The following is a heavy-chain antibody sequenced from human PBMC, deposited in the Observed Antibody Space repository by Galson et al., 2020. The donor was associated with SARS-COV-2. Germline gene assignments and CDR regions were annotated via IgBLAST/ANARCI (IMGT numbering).Heavy chain of an antibody. D-gene: IGHD2-15*01. Sequence: GESLKISCKTSGYTFNTFGIGWIRQAPGQGLEWMGWTSAYNSNTNYAQKFQGRVTMTTDTSTDTAYMELRSLRSDDTAVYYCARLEGYCNGASCFSPNNYYFDHWGQGSLVTVSS. CDR1: GYTFNTFG. V-gene: IGHV1-18*01. J-gene: IGHJ4*02. CDR3: ARLEGYCNGASCFSPNNYYFDH. CDR2: TSAYNSNT.